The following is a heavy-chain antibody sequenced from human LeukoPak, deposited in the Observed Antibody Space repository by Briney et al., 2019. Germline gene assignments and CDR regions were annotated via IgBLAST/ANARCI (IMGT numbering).Heavy chain of an antibody. Sequence: SETLSLTCTVFGGSISSGDYYWSWIRQPPGKGLEWIGYIYYSGSSYYNPSLKSRVTISVDTSKNQFSLKLNSVTAADTAVYYCARDLRYFGYFDYWGQGTLVTVSS. D-gene: IGHD3-9*01. CDR2: IYYSGSS. J-gene: IGHJ4*02. CDR3: ARDLRYFGYFDY. V-gene: IGHV4-30-4*08. CDR1: GGSISSGDYY.